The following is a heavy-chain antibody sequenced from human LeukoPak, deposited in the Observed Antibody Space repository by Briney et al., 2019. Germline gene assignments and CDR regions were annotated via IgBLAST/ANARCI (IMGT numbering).Heavy chain of an antibody. CDR1: GFTFSSYA. Sequence: PGGSLRLSCAASGFTFSSYAMHWVRQAPGKGLEYVSAISSNGGSTYYANSVKGRFTISRDNSKNTLYLQMGSLRAEDMAVYYCARVVGRFCYDYWGQGTLVTVSS. CDR2: ISSNGGST. V-gene: IGHV3-64*01. J-gene: IGHJ4*02. D-gene: IGHD1-26*01. CDR3: ARVVGRFCYDY.